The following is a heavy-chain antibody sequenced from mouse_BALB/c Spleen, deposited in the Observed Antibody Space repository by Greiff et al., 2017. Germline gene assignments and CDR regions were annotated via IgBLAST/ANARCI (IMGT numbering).Heavy chain of an antibody. CDR1: GFTFSSYG. D-gene: IGHD1-1*01. J-gene: IGHJ4*01. CDR2: INSNGGST. CDR3: PVVAEYAMDY. Sequence: DVMLVESGGGLVQPGGSLKLSCAASGFTFSSYGMSWVRQTPDKRLELVATINSNGGSTYYPDSVKGRFTISRDNAKNTLYLQMSSLKSEDTAMYYCPVVAEYAMDYWGQGTSVTVSS. V-gene: IGHV5-6-3*01.